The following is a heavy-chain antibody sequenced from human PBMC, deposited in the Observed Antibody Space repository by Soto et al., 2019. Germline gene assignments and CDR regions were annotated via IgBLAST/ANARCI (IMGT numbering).Heavy chain of an antibody. CDR1: GFTFSSYA. J-gene: IGHJ4*02. Sequence: PGESLKISCAASGFTFSSYAMSWVRQAPGKGLEWVSGLSGSGGSTYYADSVKGRFTISRDNSKNTLYLQMNSLRAEDTAVYYCTKVRWPHFDYWGQGSLVTVSS. D-gene: IGHD6-13*01. CDR2: LSGSGGST. CDR3: TKVRWPHFDY. V-gene: IGHV3-23*01.